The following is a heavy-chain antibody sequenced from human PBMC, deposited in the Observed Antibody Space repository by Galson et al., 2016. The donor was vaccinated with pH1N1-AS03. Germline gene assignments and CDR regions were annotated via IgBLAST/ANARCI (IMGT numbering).Heavy chain of an antibody. CDR1: GYSFTSYW. CDR3: ARLGGGAESTMIVVVPESSEDY. V-gene: IGHV5-10-1*01. CDR2: IDPCDSYT. Sequence: QSGAEVKKPGESLRISCKGCGYSFTSYWISWVRQMPGKRLEWKGRIDPCDSYTNYSPSFHGHVTISADKSISTAYLPWSSLKASDTAMYYCARLGGGAESTMIVVVPESSEDYWGQGTLVTVSS. J-gene: IGHJ4*02. D-gene: IGHD3-22*01.